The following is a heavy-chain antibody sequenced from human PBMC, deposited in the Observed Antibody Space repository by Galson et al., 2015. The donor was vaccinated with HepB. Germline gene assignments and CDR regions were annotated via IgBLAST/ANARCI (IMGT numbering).Heavy chain of an antibody. CDR2: INTGKGTT. V-gene: IGHV1-3*04. D-gene: IGHD3-10*01. CDR3: ARAPRSAFGELMQRLTS. Sequence: SVKVSCKASGYSFPPYDMHWVRQAPGQRLEWMGWINTGKGTTKYSQRFQGRVTITTDTSANTAYVELRSLRSEDTAVYYCARAPRSAFGELMQRLTSWGLGTLVTVSS. CDR1: GYSFPPYD. J-gene: IGHJ5*02.